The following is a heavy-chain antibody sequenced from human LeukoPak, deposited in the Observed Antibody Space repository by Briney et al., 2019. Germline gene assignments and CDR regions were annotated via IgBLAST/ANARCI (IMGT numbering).Heavy chain of an antibody. CDR3: ARGRYSSGWYGPNWFDP. D-gene: IGHD6-19*01. CDR1: GYTFTGYY. J-gene: IGHJ5*02. CDR2: ISAYSGNT. V-gene: IGHV1-18*04. Sequence: ASVKVSCKASGYTFTGYYMHWVRQAPGQGLEWMGWISAYSGNTNYAQKLQGRVTMTTDTSTSTAYMELRSLRSDDTAVYYCARGRYSSGWYGPNWFDPWGQGTLVTVSS.